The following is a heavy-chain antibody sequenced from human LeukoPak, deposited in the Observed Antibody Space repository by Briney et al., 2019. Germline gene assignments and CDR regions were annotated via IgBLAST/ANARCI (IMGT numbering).Heavy chain of an antibody. J-gene: IGHJ6*04. V-gene: IGHV3-48*03. D-gene: IGHD3-10*02. Sequence: GGSLRLSCVASVFTLIIYEMNWVRAALGKGVGWVSYISSSCSTIYYADSVKGRFTISRDNAKISMYLQMNSLRAEDTAVYYCAELGITMIGGVWGKGTTVTISS. CDR2: ISSSCSTI. CDR3: AELGITMIGGV. CDR1: VFTLIIYE.